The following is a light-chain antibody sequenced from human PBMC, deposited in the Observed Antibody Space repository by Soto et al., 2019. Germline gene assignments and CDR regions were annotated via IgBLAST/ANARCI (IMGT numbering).Light chain of an antibody. CDR1: QSVSSSY. CDR2: GAS. V-gene: IGKV3-20*01. CDR3: HQYGSSPST. Sequence: EIVLTQSPGTLSLSPGERATLSCRASQSVSSSYLAWYQQKPGQAPRLLIYGASSRATGIPDRISGSGSGTDFTLTISRLEPEDFAVYYCHQYGSSPSTFDQGTEVEIK. J-gene: IGKJ1*01.